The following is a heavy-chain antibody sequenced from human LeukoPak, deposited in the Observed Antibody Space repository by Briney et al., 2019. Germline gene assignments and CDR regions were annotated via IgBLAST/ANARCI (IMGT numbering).Heavy chain of an antibody. V-gene: IGHV3-64D*06. CDR1: GFTFSSYA. J-gene: IGHJ4*02. CDR2: ISSNGGST. CDR3: ARDAVLIEVPIRQGDY. Sequence: GGSLRLSCSASGFTFSSYAMHWVRQAPGKGLEYVSAISSNGGSTYYADSVKARFTISRDNSKNTLYLQMSSLRAEDTAVYYCARDAVLIEVPIRQGDYWGQGTLVTVSS. D-gene: IGHD5-24*01.